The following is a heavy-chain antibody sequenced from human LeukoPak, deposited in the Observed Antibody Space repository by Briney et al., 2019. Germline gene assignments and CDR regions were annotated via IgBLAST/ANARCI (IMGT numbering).Heavy chain of an antibody. CDR1: GFSFGSYG. CDR2: ISGSGGST. J-gene: IGHJ4*02. CDR3: AKVGRYSSLYYFDY. V-gene: IGHV3-23*01. Sequence: QPGRSLRLSCAASGFSFGSYGMHWVRQAPGKGLEWVSAISGSGGSTYYADSVKGRFTISRDNSKNTLYLQMNSLRAEDTAVYYCAKVGRYSSLYYFDYWGQGTLVTVSS. D-gene: IGHD6-6*01.